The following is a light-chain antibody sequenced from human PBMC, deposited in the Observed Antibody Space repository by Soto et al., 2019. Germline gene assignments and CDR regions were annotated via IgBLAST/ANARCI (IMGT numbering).Light chain of an antibody. CDR2: EVS. CDR3: SSYRSGSTYV. V-gene: IGLV2-14*01. Sequence: QSALTQPASVSGSPGQSITISCTGTSSDVGAYDYVSWYQQYPGKAHKLIIYEVSDRPSGVSYRFSGSKSGNTASLTISGLQAEDEADYYCSSYRSGSTYVFGTGTKLTVL. CDR1: SSDVGAYDY. J-gene: IGLJ1*01.